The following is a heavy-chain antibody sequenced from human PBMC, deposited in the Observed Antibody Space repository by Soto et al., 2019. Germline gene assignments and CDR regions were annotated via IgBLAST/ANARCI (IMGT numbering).Heavy chain of an antibody. CDR1: GYIFTSYG. V-gene: IGHV1-18*04. D-gene: IGHD3-10*01. J-gene: IGHJ4*02. CDR3: ARGACDYGSGSDYNTPFDY. Sequence: GASVKVSCKASGYIFTSYGINWVRQAPGQGLEWMGWIGLYIHNTNYAQKFKGRVTMTTDTSTSTVYMELRSLTSDDTAVYYCARGACDYGSGSDYNTPFDYWGQGTLVTVSS. CDR2: IGLYIHNT.